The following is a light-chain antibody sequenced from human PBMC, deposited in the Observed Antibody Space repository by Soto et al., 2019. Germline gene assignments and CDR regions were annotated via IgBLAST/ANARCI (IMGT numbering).Light chain of an antibody. CDR3: SAYTSSSTLVV. CDR2: EVS. J-gene: IGLJ2*01. CDR1: SSDVGGNNY. V-gene: IGLV2-14*01. Sequence: QSALTQPASVSGSPGQSITISCTGNSSDVGGNNYVSWYQQHPGKAPKLMIYEVSTRPSGVSNRFSGSKSGNTASLTISGLQAEDEAVYYCSAYTSSSTLVVFGGGTELTVL.